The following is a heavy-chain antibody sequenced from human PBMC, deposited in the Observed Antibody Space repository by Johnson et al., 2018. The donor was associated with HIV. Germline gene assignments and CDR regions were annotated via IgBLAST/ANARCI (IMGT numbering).Heavy chain of an antibody. V-gene: IGHV3-30*04. CDR1: GFTFSTYA. J-gene: IGHJ3*01. D-gene: IGHD1-26*01. CDR3: AREGVSGSYYDAFDL. Sequence: QMQLVESGGGVVQPGRSLRLSCAASGFTFSTYAMHWVRQAPGKGLEWVAVISSDESNKYYADSVKGRFTISRANSKNTLFLQMDSLRADDTAVYYCAREGVSGSYYDAFDLWGQGTMVTVSS. CDR2: ISSDESNK.